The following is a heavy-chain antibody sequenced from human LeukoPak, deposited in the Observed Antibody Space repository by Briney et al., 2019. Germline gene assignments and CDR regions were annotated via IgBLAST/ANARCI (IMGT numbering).Heavy chain of an antibody. CDR2: IKEDGTEK. CDR3: ARDRAFQYYDLLTGYYYYYGLDV. Sequence: GGSLRLSCKASGFTFSSQWMSWVRQAPGKGLEWVGNIKEDGTEKYYVDSVKGRFTISRDNAGNSLYLQMNSLRDEDTAVYFCARDRAFQYYDLLTGYYYYYGLDVWGQGTTVTVSS. V-gene: IGHV3-7*01. J-gene: IGHJ6*02. CDR1: GFTFSSQW. D-gene: IGHD3-9*01.